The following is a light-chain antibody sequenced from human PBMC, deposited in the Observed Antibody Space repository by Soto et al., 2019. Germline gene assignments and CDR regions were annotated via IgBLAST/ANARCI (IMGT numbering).Light chain of an antibody. CDR2: DAS. V-gene: IGKV3-11*01. CDR1: QSVSNS. CDR3: HQRGSWPPTRT. J-gene: IGKJ1*01. Sequence: EIVLTQSPATLSLSPGERGTLSCRASQSVSNSLAWYQQKPGQAPRLLIYDASNRATGIPARFSGSGSGTDFTLTISSLEPEDFAVYYCHQRGSWPPTRTFGQGTRVETK.